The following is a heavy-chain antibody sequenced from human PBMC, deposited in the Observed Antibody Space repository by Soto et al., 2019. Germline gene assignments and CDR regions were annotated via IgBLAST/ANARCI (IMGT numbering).Heavy chain of an antibody. CDR1: GGSISSSSYY. V-gene: IGHV4-39*01. J-gene: IGHJ5*02. CDR3: ARMYSSGWYIRDGLDP. CDR2: INYSGST. D-gene: IGHD6-19*01. Sequence: SQTLSLTCTVSGGSISSSSYYWGWIRQPPGKGLEWMGSINYSGSTYYNPSIKSRVTISVDTSKNQFSLKLSSVTAADTAVFYCARMYSSGWYIRDGLDPWGQGTLVTVSS.